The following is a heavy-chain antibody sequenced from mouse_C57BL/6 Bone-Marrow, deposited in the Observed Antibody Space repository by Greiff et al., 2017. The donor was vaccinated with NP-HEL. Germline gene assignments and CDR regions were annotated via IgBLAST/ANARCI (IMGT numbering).Heavy chain of an antibody. CDR2: INPSSGYT. Sequence: QVHVKQPGAELAKPGASVKLSCKASGYTFTSYWMHWVKQRPGQGLEWIGYINPSSGYTKYNQKFKDKATLTADKSSSTAYMQLSSLTYEDSAVYYCAREGLLYYYAMDYWCQGTSVTVSS. V-gene: IGHV1-7*01. CDR1: GYTFTSYW. D-gene: IGHD1-1*02. CDR3: AREGLLYYYAMDY. J-gene: IGHJ4*01.